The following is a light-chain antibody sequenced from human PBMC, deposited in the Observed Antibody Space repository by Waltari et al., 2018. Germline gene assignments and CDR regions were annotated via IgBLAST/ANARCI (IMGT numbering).Light chain of an antibody. CDR2: HSS. V-gene: IGKV3-20*01. CDR1: QGVRIY. CDR3: QQYVEAPAT. J-gene: IGKJ1*01. Sequence: PRDRAHLSRGGSQGVRIYLAWYQQKPGQAPRLPICHSSTRATGIPYRFIASGSGTDFSLTISRLEPEDFAMYYCQQYVEAPATFGQGTRVEIK.